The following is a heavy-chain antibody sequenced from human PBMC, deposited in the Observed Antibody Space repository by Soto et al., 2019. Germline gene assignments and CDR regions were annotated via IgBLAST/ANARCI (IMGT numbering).Heavy chain of an antibody. D-gene: IGHD5-18*01. CDR2: IYYSGNT. V-gene: IGHV4-61*08. CDR3: ARIPVDTSMIYWLDP. J-gene: IGHJ5*02. CDR1: GGSVSSGDYY. Sequence: QVQLQESGPGLVKPSETLSLTCTVSGGSVSSGDYYWSWIRQPPGKGLEWIGYIYYSGNTNYNPSLKSRVIISDDPSKILFSLKLTSVTAADTAVYYCARIPVDTSMIYWLDPWGQGTLVTFSS.